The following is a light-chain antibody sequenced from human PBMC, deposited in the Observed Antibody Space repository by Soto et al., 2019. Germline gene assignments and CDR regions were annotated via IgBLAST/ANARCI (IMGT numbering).Light chain of an antibody. CDR3: QQRSGWPLT. J-gene: IGKJ4*01. V-gene: IGKV3-11*01. CDR2: DAS. Sequence: EIVLTQSPATLSLSPGERATLSCRASQSVSTNLAWHQQRPGQAPRLLIYDASNRAPGIPARFSGSGSGTDFTLIISSLEPEDFAVYYCQQRSGWPLTFGGGTKVDIK. CDR1: QSVSTN.